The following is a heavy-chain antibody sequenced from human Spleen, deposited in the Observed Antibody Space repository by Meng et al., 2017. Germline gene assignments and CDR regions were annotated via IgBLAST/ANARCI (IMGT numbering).Heavy chain of an antibody. D-gene: IGHD3-10*01. CDR3: ARRAVRGDIDY. CDR1: GGSLSSRTYH. CDR2: INYSGTT. Sequence: QLQLQESGPGLVKPSEILSLPCTVSGGSLSSRTYHWGWIRQPSGKGLEWMGSINYSGTTYYHSSLKSRVTISVDTSKMQFSLRLTSVTAADTAVYYCARRAVRGDIDYWGHGTLVTVSS. V-gene: IGHV4-39*01. J-gene: IGHJ4*01.